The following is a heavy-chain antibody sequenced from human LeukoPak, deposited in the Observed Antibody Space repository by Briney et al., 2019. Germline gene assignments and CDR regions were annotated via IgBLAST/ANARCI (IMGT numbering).Heavy chain of an antibody. Sequence: GGSLRLSCAASGFTFDDYTMHWVRHAPGKGLEWVSLISGDGSDTYYADSVKGRFTISRDNSKNSLYLQMNSLRNEDSALYYCAKAFDILTGPPDYWGQGTMVTVSS. D-gene: IGHD3-9*01. V-gene: IGHV3-43*01. CDR2: ISGDGSDT. CDR3: AKAFDILTGPPDY. CDR1: GFTFDDYT. J-gene: IGHJ4*02.